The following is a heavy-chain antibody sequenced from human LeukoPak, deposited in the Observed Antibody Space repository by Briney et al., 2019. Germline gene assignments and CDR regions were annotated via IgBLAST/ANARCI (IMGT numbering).Heavy chain of an antibody. CDR2: IIPIFGTA. J-gene: IGHJ6*03. V-gene: IGHV1-69*05. Sequence: SVKVSCKASGGTFSSYAISWVRQAPGQGLEWMGGIIPIFGTANYAQKFQGRVTITTDESTSTAYMELSSLRSEDTAVYYCARVPNSSSWQTYYYYMDVWAKGPRSPSP. CDR1: GGTFSSYA. D-gene: IGHD6-13*01. CDR3: ARVPNSSSWQTYYYYMDV.